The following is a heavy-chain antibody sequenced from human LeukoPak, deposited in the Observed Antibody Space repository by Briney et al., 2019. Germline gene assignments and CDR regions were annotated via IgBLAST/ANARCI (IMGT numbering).Heavy chain of an antibody. CDR3: AREAVGYFDY. V-gene: IGHV3-66*01. D-gene: IGHD4-23*01. J-gene: IGHJ4*02. Sequence: PGGSLRLSCAASGFTVSSNYMSWVRQAPGKGLEWVSVIYSGGSTYYADSVKGRFTISRGNSKNTLYLQMNSLRAEDTAVYYCAREAVGYFDYWGQGTLVTVSS. CDR2: IYSGGST. CDR1: GFTVSSNY.